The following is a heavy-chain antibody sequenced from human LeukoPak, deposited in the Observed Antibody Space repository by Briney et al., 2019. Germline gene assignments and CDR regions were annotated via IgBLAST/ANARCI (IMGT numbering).Heavy chain of an antibody. CDR3: ASYSYYYDSSGYFDY. Sequence: PSETLSLTCTVSGGSISSYYWSWIRQPPGKGLEWIGYIYYSGSTNYNPSLKSRVTITVDTSKNQFSLKLSSVTAADTAVYYCASYSYYYDSSGYFDYWGQGTLVTVSS. CDR2: IYYSGST. CDR1: GGSISSYY. D-gene: IGHD3-22*01. J-gene: IGHJ4*02. V-gene: IGHV4-59*01.